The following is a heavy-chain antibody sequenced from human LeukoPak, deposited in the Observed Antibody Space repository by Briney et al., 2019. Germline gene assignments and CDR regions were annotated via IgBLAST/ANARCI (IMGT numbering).Heavy chain of an antibody. J-gene: IGHJ4*02. CDR2: FYHGGST. Sequence: SETLSLTCTVSGYSISTGYYWDWIRQPPGKGLEWIGTFYHGGSTYYNPSLKSRVTISVDTSKNQFSLNLTSVTAADTAVYYCAGIYGDYVQGYFDYWGQGTLVTVSS. CDR1: GYSISTGYY. CDR3: AGIYGDYVQGYFDY. V-gene: IGHV4-38-2*02. D-gene: IGHD4-17*01.